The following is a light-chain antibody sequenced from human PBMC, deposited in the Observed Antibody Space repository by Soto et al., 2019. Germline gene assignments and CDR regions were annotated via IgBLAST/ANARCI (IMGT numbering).Light chain of an antibody. CDR1: SSDVGGYNY. Sequence: QSVLTQPPSASGSPGQPVTISCTGTSSDVGGYNYVSWYQQHPGKAPKLMIYEVSKRPSGVPDRFSGSKSGNTASLTVSGLQAEDEADYYCSSYAGSNKLVFGGGTKLTVL. J-gene: IGLJ3*02. CDR3: SSYAGSNKLV. V-gene: IGLV2-8*01. CDR2: EVS.